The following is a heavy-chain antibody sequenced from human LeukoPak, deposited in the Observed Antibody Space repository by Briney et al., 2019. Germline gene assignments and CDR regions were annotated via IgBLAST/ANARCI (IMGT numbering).Heavy chain of an antibody. CDR3: ARSRQASGLFNF. V-gene: IGHV4-30-2*01. CDR2: IYERGPA. D-gene: IGHD3-10*01. J-gene: IGHJ4*02. Sequence: SETLSLTCTVSGGAITSGGYSWNWIRQPPGKGLEWIGCIYERGPAYYNPSLKSRFTISVDRPKNQFFLNVTSLTAADTAVYYCARSRQASGLFNFWGQGTLVVVSS. CDR1: GGAITSGGYS.